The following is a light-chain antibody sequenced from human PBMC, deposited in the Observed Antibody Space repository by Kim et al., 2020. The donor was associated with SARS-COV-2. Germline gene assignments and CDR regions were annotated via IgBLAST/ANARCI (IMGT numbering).Light chain of an antibody. CDR1: SLRIYS. CDR3: SPRDSSGKQWV. V-gene: IGLV3-19*01. Sequence: SSELTQDPAVSVALGQTVRITCQGDSLRIYSASWFQQKPGQAPILVIYGKTSRPSGIPHRFSGSSSGNTASLTITGAQAEDEADYYCSPRDSSGKQWVFGGATKLTVL. J-gene: IGLJ3*02. CDR2: GKT.